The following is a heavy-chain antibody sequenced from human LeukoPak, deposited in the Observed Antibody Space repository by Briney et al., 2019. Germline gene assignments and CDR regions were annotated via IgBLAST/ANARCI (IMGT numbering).Heavy chain of an antibody. V-gene: IGHV3-23*01. D-gene: IGHD6-13*01. CDR1: GYTFSSSA. CDR3: AKGPCIAAAGCYFDY. Sequence: SCKASGYTFSSSAMSWVRQAPGKGLEWVSAISGSGGSTYYADSVKGRFTISRDNSKNTLYVQMNSLRAEDTAVYYCAKGPCIAAAGCYFDYWGQGTLVTVSS. J-gene: IGHJ4*02. CDR2: ISGSGGST.